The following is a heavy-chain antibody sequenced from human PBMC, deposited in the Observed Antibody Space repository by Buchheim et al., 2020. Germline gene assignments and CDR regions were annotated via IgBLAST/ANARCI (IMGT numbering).Heavy chain of an antibody. CDR1: GFTVSSNY. D-gene: IGHD3-22*01. J-gene: IGHJ4*02. V-gene: IGHV3-66*01. Sequence: EVQVVESGGGLVQPGGSLRLSCAASGFTVSSNYMSWVRQAPGKGLEWVSIIYSGGSTYYADSVKGRFTISRDNSKNTLYLQMNSLRAEDTAVYYCARAGYYYDRSGYYPFDYWGQGTL. CDR3: ARAGYYYDRSGYYPFDY. CDR2: IYSGGST.